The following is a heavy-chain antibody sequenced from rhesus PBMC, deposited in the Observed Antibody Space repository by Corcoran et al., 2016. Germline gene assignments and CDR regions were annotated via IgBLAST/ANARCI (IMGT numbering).Heavy chain of an antibody. D-gene: IGHD6-31*01. J-gene: IGHJ4*01. V-gene: IGHV4-169*01. CDR1: GGSISSSY. CDR3: ATGVHSSGWYYFDY. CDR2: IYGSGSST. Sequence: QLQLQESGPGLVKPSETLSVTCAVSGGSISSSYWSWTRQAPGKGLEWIGYIYGSGSSTNYNPSLKSRVTLSVDTSKNQLSLKLSSVTTADTAVYYCATGVHSSGWYYFDYWGQGVLVTVSS.